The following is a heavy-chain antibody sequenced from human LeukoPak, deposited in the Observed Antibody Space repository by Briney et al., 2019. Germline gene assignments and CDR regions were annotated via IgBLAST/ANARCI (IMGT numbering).Heavy chain of an antibody. V-gene: IGHV1-2*02. Sequence: ASVTVSCKASGYTFTDYYIHWVRQAPGQGLEWMGWIIPNSGDTNYAQKFQGRVTMTIDTSISTAYMELTSLRYDDAAVYYCARSACSRTTCPDYWGQGTLVTISS. D-gene: IGHD2-2*01. J-gene: IGHJ4*02. CDR2: IIPNSGDT. CDR3: ARSACSRTTCPDY. CDR1: GYTFTDYY.